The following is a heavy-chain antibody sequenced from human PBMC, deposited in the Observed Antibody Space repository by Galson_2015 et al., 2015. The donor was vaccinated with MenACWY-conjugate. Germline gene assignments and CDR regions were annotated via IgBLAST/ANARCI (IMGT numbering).Heavy chain of an antibody. CDR2: IKQDGSGT. CDR3: TRAKEQWLSKTFDV. J-gene: IGHJ3*01. D-gene: IGHD6-19*01. V-gene: IGHV3-7*01. Sequence: SLRLSCAASGFTFNTHWMGWVRQAPGAGVQGVGNIKQDGSGTYYVDSVKGRFTISRDNARNSLYLHMNNLRAEDTAVYYCTRAKEQWLSKTFDVWAQGTVVTVSS. CDR1: GFTFNTHW.